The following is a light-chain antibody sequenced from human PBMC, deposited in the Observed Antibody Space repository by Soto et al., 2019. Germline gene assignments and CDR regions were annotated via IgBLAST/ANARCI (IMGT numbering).Light chain of an antibody. CDR2: GVS. V-gene: IGKV3-15*01. CDR3: QQYNNWPHT. Sequence: EIVMTQSPATRSVSPGERATLSRRASQSVSSKLAWFQQKPGQAPSLLIYGVSTRATGVPVRFSGSGSGTEFTLTINSLQSEDFAVYYCQQYNNWPHTFGQGTKVDIK. CDR1: QSVSSK. J-gene: IGKJ2*01.